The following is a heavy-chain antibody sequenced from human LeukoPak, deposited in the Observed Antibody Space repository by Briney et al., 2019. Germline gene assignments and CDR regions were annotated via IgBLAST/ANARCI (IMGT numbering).Heavy chain of an antibody. D-gene: IGHD5-12*01. CDR2: INANSGAT. J-gene: IGHJ4*02. CDR1: AYTFTGYY. Sequence: ASVKVSCKASAYTFTGYYMHWVRQAPGQGLEWMGWINANSGATNYAQKFQGRVTMTRDTSISTAYMELSRLRSDDTAVYYCARALYSGYDCLFDYWGQGTLVTVSS. CDR3: ARALYSGYDCLFDY. V-gene: IGHV1-2*02.